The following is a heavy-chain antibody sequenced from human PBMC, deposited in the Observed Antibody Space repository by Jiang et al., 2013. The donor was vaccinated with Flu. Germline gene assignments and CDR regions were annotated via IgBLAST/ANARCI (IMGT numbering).Heavy chain of an antibody. CDR3: ARDRGSGSYYTTYYYYGMDV. CDR2: IIPILGIA. CDR1: GGTFSSYA. Sequence: GAEVKKPGSSVKVSCKASGGTFSSYAISWVRQAPGQGLEWMGRIIPILGIANYAQKFQGRVTITADKSTSTAYMELSSLRSEDTAVYYCARDRGSGSYYTTYYYYGMDVWGQGTTVTVSS. D-gene: IGHD3-10*01. J-gene: IGHJ6*02. V-gene: IGHV1-69*04.